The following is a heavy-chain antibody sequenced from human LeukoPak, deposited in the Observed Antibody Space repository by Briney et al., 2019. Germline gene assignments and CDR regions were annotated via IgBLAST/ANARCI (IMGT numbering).Heavy chain of an antibody. J-gene: IGHJ4*02. CDR2: ISSSGSTI. CDR3: ARDNYDSSGPYYFDY. Sequence: GGSLRLSCAASGFTFSTYEMTWVRQSPAKGLEWVSYISSSGSTIYYADSVKGRFTISRDNARNSLYLQMNSLRAEDTAVYYCARDNYDSSGPYYFDYWGQGTLVTVSS. CDR1: GFTFSTYE. V-gene: IGHV3-48*03. D-gene: IGHD3-22*01.